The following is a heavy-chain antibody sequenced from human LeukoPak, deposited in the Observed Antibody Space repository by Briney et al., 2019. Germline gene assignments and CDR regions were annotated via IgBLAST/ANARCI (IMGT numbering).Heavy chain of an antibody. V-gene: IGHV1-18*01. J-gene: IGHJ4*02. D-gene: IGHD6-13*01. CDR1: GYTFTSYG. CDR3: ARDYESGIAAAGTFY. Sequence: GASVKVSCKASGYTFTSYGISWVRQAPGQGLEWMGWISAYNGNTNYAQKLQGRVTMTTDTSTSTAYMELRSLRSDDTAVYYCARDYESGIAAAGTFYWGQGTLVTVSS. CDR2: ISAYNGNT.